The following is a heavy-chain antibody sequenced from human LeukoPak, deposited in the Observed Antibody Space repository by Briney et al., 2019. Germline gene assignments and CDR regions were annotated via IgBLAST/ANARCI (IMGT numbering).Heavy chain of an antibody. D-gene: IGHD3-22*01. CDR3: AKDINYDIPFDY. V-gene: IGHV3-23*01. Sequence: PGGSLRLSCAASGFTFTTYAMSWVRQAPGKGLEWVSAISGSATTTYYADSVKGRFTISRDNSENTLYLQMNSLRAEDTAVYYCAKDINYDIPFDYWGQGTLVTVSS. CDR1: GFTFTTYA. CDR2: ISGSATTT. J-gene: IGHJ4*02.